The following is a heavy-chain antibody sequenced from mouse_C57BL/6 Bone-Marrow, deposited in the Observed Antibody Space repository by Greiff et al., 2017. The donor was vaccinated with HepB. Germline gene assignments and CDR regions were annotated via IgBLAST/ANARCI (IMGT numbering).Heavy chain of an antibody. CDR2: ISNGGGST. CDR3: ARHGEYAMDY. Sequence: EVQLVESGGGLVQPGGSLKLSCAASGFTFSDYYMYWVRQTPEKRLEWVAYISNGGGSTYYPDTVKGRFTISRDNAKNTLYLQMSRLKSEDTAMYYCARHGEYAMDYWGQGTSVTVSS. D-gene: IGHD2-13*01. V-gene: IGHV5-12*01. CDR1: GFTFSDYY. J-gene: IGHJ4*01.